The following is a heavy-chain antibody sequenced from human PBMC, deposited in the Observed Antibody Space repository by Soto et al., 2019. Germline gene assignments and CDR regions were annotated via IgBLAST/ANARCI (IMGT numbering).Heavy chain of an antibody. Sequence: PSETLSLTCTVSGGSISSGGYYWSWIRQHPGKGLEWIGYIYYSGSTYYNPSLKSRVTISVDTSKNQFSLKLSSVTAADTAVYYCARDKSVTASGWFDPWGQGTLVTVSS. CDR3: ARDKSVTASGWFDP. J-gene: IGHJ5*02. CDR1: GGSISSGGYY. D-gene: IGHD4-4*01. CDR2: IYYSGST. V-gene: IGHV4-31*03.